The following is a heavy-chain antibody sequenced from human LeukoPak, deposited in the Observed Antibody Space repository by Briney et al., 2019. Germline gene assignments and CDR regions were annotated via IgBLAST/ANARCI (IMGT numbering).Heavy chain of an antibody. J-gene: IGHJ4*02. V-gene: IGHV3-23*01. CDR3: AKDGVVVPTVIVVVAYFDY. CDR2: ISASGGST. Sequence: PGGSLRLSCAASGFTFSSYAMSWVRQARGKGLEWVSAISASGGSTYYADSVKGRFTISRDNAKNTLYLQMNRLRAEDTAVYYCAKDGVVVPTVIVVVAYFDYWGQGTLVTVSS. CDR1: GFTFSSYA. D-gene: IGHD3-22*01.